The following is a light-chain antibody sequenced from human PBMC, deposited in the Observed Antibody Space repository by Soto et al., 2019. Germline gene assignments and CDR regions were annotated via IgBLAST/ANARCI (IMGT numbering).Light chain of an antibody. CDR3: QQYGSSLWT. CDR1: QSVSTPY. V-gene: IGKV3-20*01. Sequence: ENVLTQSPDTLSLSPGERATLSCRASQSVSTPYLAWYQQRPGQAPRLLIYSTSTRASGIPDRFRGSRSGTDFTLTISRLEPEDFAVYYCQQYGSSLWTFGQGTKVEIK. J-gene: IGKJ1*01. CDR2: STS.